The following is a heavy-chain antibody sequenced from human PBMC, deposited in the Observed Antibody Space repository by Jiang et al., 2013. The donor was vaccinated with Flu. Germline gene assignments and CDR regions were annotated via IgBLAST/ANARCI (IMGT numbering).Heavy chain of an antibody. CDR3: ARDRWAYYDSQGYDS. CDR2: ISGNNGKT. V-gene: IGHV1-18*01. J-gene: IGHJ4*02. Sequence: RRAPGQGLEWMGWISGNNGKTHYAEKFHGRVTLTTDTSTGHSLRWSSRSLTSDDTAVYYCARDRWAYYDSQGYDSWGQGTLVTVSS. D-gene: IGHD3-22*01.